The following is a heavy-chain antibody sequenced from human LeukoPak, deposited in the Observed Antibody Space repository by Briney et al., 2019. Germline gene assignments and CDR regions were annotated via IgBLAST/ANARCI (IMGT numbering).Heavy chain of an antibody. D-gene: IGHD7-27*01. CDR3: ASRKLGNDY. Sequence: SETLSLTCSVSGAYVKSSDYYWAWVRQSPGKGLEWIGTIYWSGTTYKNPSLKSRVRLSIDTSRDQFSLRLNSVTAADTAIYYCASRKLGNDYWGQGTLVTVSS. V-gene: IGHV4-39*07. CDR2: IYWSGTT. CDR1: GAYVKSSDYY. J-gene: IGHJ4*02.